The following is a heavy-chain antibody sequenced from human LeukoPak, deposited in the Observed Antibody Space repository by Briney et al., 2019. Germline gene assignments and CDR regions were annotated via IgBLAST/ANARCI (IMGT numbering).Heavy chain of an antibody. J-gene: IGHJ3*02. CDR1: GFTFSSYA. V-gene: IGHV3-23*01. CDR3: ARGQRVITGTPGLFDI. CDR2: ISGSGGST. Sequence: GGSLRLSCAASGFTFSSYAMSWVRQAPGKGLEWVSAISGSGGSTYYADSVKGRFTISRDNSKNTLYLQMNSLRAEDTAVYYCARGQRVITGTPGLFDIWGQGTMVTVSS. D-gene: IGHD1-20*01.